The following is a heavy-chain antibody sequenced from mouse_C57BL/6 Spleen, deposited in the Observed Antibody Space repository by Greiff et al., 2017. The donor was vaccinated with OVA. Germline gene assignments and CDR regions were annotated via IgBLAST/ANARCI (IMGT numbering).Heavy chain of an antibody. CDR1: GYTFTSYW. CDR3: ARGAQAGAMDY. V-gene: IGHV1-50*01. Sequence: VQLQQSGAELVKPGASVKLSCKASGYTFTSYWMQWVKQRPGQGLEWIGEIDPSDSYTNYNQKFKGKATLTVDTSSSTAYMQLSSLTSEDSAVYYCARGAQAGAMDYWGQGTSVTVSS. D-gene: IGHD3-2*02. CDR2: IDPSDSYT. J-gene: IGHJ4*01.